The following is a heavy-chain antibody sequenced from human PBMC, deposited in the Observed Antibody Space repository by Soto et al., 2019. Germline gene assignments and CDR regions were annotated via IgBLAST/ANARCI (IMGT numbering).Heavy chain of an antibody. CDR2: INHSGST. Sequence: SETLSLTCAVYGGSFSGYYWSWIRQPPGKGLEWIGEINHSGSTNYNPSLKSRVTISVDTSKNQFSLKLSSVTAADTAVYYCARVRLLQALLWFGELYGMDVWGQGTTVTVSS. V-gene: IGHV4-34*01. D-gene: IGHD3-10*01. CDR3: ARVRLLQALLWFGELYGMDV. CDR1: GGSFSGYY. J-gene: IGHJ6*02.